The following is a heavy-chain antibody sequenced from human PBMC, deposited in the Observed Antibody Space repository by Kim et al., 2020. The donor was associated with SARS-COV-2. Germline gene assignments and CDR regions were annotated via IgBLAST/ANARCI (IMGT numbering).Heavy chain of an antibody. V-gene: IGHV3-11*05. J-gene: IGHJ1*01. D-gene: IGHD6-13*01. Sequence: GGSLRLSCAASGFTFSDYYMSWIRQAPGKGLEWVSYISSSSSYTNYADSVKGRFTISRDNAKNSLYLQMNTLRAEDTAVYYCAREGAAAGRSEYFQHWGQGTLVTVSS. CDR3: AREGAAAGRSEYFQH. CDR2: ISSSSSYT. CDR1: GFTFSDYY.